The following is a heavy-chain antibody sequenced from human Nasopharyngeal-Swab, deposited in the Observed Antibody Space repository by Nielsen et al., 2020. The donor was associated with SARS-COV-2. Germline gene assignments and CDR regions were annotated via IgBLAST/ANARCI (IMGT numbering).Heavy chain of an antibody. Sequence: GGSLRLSCTASGFTFGDYAMSWVRQAPGKGLEWVGFIRSKAYDGTTEYAASVKGRFTISRDDSKSIAYLQMNSLKTEDTAVYYCTRADFWSGYCDYWGQGTLVTVSS. CDR1: GFTFGDYA. CDR3: TRADFWSGYCDY. CDR2: IRSKAYDGTT. J-gene: IGHJ4*02. D-gene: IGHD3-3*01. V-gene: IGHV3-49*04.